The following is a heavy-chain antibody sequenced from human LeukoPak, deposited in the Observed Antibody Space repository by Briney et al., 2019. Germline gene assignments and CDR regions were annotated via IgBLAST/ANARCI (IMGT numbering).Heavy chain of an antibody. Sequence: ASVKVSCKASGGTFSSYAISCVRQAPGQGLEWMGRIIPIFGIANYAQKFQGRVTITADKSTSTAYMELSSLRSEDTAVYYCARDEGDGYTYDYWGQGTLVTVSS. CDR2: IIPIFGIA. V-gene: IGHV1-69*04. CDR3: ARDEGDGYTYDY. D-gene: IGHD5-24*01. CDR1: GGTFSSYA. J-gene: IGHJ4*02.